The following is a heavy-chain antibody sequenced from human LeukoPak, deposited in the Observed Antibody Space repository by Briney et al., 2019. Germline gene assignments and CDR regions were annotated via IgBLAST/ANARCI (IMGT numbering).Heavy chain of an antibody. CDR2: IYHSGST. Sequence: SSETLSLTCAVSGGSISSGGYSWSWIRQPPGKGLEWIGYIYHSGSTYYNPSLKSRVTISVDRSKNQFSLKLSSVTAADTAVYYCAREGYYDSSGYSDAFDIWGQGTMVTVSS. J-gene: IGHJ3*02. CDR3: AREGYYDSSGYSDAFDI. D-gene: IGHD3-22*01. V-gene: IGHV4-30-2*01. CDR1: GGSISSGGYS.